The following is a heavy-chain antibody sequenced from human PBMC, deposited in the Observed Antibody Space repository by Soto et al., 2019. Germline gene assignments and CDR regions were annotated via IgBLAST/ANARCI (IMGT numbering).Heavy chain of an antibody. J-gene: IGHJ6*02. D-gene: IGHD5-18*01. CDR2: INAGNGNT. CDR3: AAGGGYTYGGSMDV. CDR1: GYTFTSYA. V-gene: IGHV1-3*05. Sequence: QVQLVQSGAEEKKPGASVKVSCKASGYTFTSYAMHWVRQAPGQRLEWMGWINAGNGNTKYSQKFQGRVTFTRDTSASTAYMELSSLRSEDTAVYYGAAGGGYTYGGSMDVWGQGTTVTVS.